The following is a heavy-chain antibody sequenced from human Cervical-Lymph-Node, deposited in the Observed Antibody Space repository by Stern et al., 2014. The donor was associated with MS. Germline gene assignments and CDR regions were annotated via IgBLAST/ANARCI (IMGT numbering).Heavy chain of an antibody. D-gene: IGHD3-3*01. J-gene: IGHJ4*02. Sequence: EVKLVESGGGLVQPGRSLRLSWAASGFTFDDYAMHWVRQAPGKGLGWGSGITWNSVSVGYADSVKGRFTISRDNAKNSLYLQMNSLRGDDTALYYCAKGSGGSGYYPVALDYWGQGTLVTVSS. CDR3: AKGSGGSGYYPVALDY. CDR1: GFTFDDYA. CDR2: ITWNSVSV. V-gene: IGHV3-9*01.